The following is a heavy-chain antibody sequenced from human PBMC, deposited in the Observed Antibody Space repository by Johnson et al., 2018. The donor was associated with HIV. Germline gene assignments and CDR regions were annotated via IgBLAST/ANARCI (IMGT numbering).Heavy chain of an antibody. D-gene: IGHD3-10*02. J-gene: IGHJ3*01. CDR3: ARKSCKGARGLGYVPFDV. V-gene: IGHV3-74*02. CDR2: INGDGSRL. Sequence: VQLVESGGGLVKPGGSLRLSCAASGFTVSSNYMSWVRQAPGKGLEWVSRINGDGSRLTYADSVKGRFTIARDNAKNTLYLALKSLGSEDTAVYYCARKSCKGARGLGYVPFDVWGQGAMVTVSS. CDR1: GFTVSSNY.